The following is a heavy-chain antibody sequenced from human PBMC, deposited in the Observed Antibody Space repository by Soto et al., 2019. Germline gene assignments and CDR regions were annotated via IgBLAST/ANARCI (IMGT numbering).Heavy chain of an antibody. CDR3: ARDGYDSSGYLPFDY. D-gene: IGHD3-22*01. J-gene: IGHJ4*02. V-gene: IGHV3-30-3*01. Sequence: QVQLVESGGGVVQPGRSLRLSCAASGFTFSSYAMHWVRQAPGKGLEWVAVISYDGSNKYYADSVKGRFTISRDNSKNTLYLQMNSLRAEDTAVYYCARDGYDSSGYLPFDYWGQGTLVTVSS. CDR2: ISYDGSNK. CDR1: GFTFSSYA.